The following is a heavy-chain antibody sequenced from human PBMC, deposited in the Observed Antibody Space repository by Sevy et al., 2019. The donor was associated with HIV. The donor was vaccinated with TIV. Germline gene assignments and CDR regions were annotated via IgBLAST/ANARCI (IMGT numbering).Heavy chain of an antibody. Sequence: GGSLRLSCAASGFTFSSYSMNWVRQAPGKGLEWVSYISSSSSTIYYADSVKGRFTISRDNAKNSLYLQMNSLRDKETAVNYCARELSHIQSHDAFYIWGQGTMVTVSS. CDR1: GFTFSSYS. D-gene: IGHD5-18*01. V-gene: IGHV3-48*02. J-gene: IGHJ3*02. CDR2: ISSSSSTI. CDR3: ARELSHIQSHDAFYI.